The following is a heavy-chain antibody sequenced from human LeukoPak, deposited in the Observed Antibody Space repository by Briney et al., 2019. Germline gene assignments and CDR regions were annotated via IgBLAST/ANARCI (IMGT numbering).Heavy chain of an antibody. J-gene: IGHJ6*02. CDR1: GGSFSGYY. CDR2: INHSGST. D-gene: IGHD2-2*01. CDR3: ARGRGVVPARYYYGMDV. Sequence: SETLSLTCAVYGGSFSGYYWSWIRQPPGKGLEWIGEINHSGSTNYNPSLKSRVTISVDTSKNQFSLKLSSVTAADTAVYYCARGRGVVPARYYYGMDVWGQGTTVTVSS. V-gene: IGHV4-34*01.